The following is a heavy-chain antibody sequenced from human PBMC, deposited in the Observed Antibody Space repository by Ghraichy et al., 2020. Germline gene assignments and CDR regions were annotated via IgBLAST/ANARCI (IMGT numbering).Heavy chain of an antibody. J-gene: IGHJ6*02. CDR2: ITGSGRTI. CDR1: GFTFSCHS. CDR3: ARGATVVRFYYYDGMDV. D-gene: IGHD4-23*01. Sequence: GGSLRLSCVGSGFTFSCHSMNWVRQSPGRGLEWLSYITGSGRTISYADSVKGRFTISRDNAQNSLYLQMKSLRDEDTAVYYCARGATVVRFYYYDGMDVWGQGTTVTVSS. V-gene: IGHV3-48*02.